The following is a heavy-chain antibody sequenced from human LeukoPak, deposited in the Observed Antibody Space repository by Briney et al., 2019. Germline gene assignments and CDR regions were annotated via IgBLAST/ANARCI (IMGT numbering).Heavy chain of an antibody. CDR2: IWYDGSNK. CDR1: GFTFRSHA. D-gene: IGHD4-17*01. J-gene: IGHJ4*02. Sequence: GTSLRLPCATSGFTFRSHAMHWVRQSPGKGLEWVAQIWYDGSNKYYADSVKGRFTISRDNSKNTLYLQMNSLRAEDTAVYYCANEIRPNDYWGQGTQVTVSS. CDR3: ANEIRPNDY. V-gene: IGHV3-33*06.